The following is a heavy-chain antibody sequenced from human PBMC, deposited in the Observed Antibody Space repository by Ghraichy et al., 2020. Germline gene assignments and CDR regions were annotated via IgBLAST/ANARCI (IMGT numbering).Heavy chain of an antibody. Sequence: ASVKVSCKVSGDTVSGYDMYRVRQSPGQGVEWKEWINPNSGGTNYAQKFQGRVTMTRDTSISTAYMELSRLRSDDTAVYYCARGAPAYDEFDYWGQGTLVTVSS. CDR3: ARGAPAYDEFDY. CDR2: INPNSGGT. D-gene: IGHD3-22*01. CDR1: GDTVSGYD. J-gene: IGHJ4*02. V-gene: IGHV1-2*02.